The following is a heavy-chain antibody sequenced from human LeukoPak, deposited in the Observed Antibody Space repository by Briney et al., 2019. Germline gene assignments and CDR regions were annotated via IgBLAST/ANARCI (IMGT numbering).Heavy chain of an antibody. CDR2: MNPNSGNT. D-gene: IGHD6-13*01. J-gene: IGHJ4*02. Sequence: ASVKVSCKASGYTFTSYDINWVRQATGQGLEWMGWMNPNSGNTGYAQRFQGRVTMTRNTSISTAYMELSSLRSEDTAVYYCARDSGRQLVLLDYWGQGTLVTVSS. CDR1: GYTFTSYD. CDR3: ARDSGRQLVLLDY. V-gene: IGHV1-8*01.